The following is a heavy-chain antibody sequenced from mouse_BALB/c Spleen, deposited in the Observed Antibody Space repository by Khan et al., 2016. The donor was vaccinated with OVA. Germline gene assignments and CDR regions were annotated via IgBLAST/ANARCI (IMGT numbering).Heavy chain of an antibody. CDR1: GFTFSTFV. J-gene: IGHJ3*01. V-gene: IGHV5-9-1*01. Sequence: EVELVESGGDLVKTGGSRKLSCAASGFTFSTFVMSWVRQTPEKRLEWVATISSAGTYTFSLDSVKGRFTISRDNAKNTLYLQMHSLRPEDTSTYYCANGNYGWFAYWGQGTLVTVSA. CDR3: ANGNYGWFAY. CDR2: ISSAGTYT. D-gene: IGHD1-1*02.